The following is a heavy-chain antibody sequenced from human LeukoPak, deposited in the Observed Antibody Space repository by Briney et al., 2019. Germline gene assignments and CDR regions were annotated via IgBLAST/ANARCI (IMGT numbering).Heavy chain of an antibody. D-gene: IGHD4-17*01. J-gene: IGHJ4*02. CDR2: IYYSGST. V-gene: IGHV4-59*01. CDR3: ARDPYGDTAFDY. CDR1: GASISSYY. Sequence: SETLSLTCSVSGASISSYYWSWIRQPPGKGLEWIGYIYYSGSTNYNPSLKSRVTISVDTSKNQFSLKLSSVTAADTAVYYCARDPYGDTAFDYWGQRTLVTVSS.